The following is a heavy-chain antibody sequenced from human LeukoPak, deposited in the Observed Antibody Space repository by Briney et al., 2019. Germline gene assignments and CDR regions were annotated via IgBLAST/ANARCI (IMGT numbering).Heavy chain of an antibody. V-gene: IGHV4-34*01. CDR1: GGSFSGYY. Sequence: PSETLSLTCAVYGGSFSGYYWSWIRQPPGKGLEWIGEINHSGSTNYNPSLKSRVTISVDTSKNQFSLKLSSVTAADTAVYYCASRIAAARGSDYWGQGTLVTVSS. J-gene: IGHJ4*02. CDR2: INHSGST. CDR3: ASRIAAARGSDY. D-gene: IGHD6-13*01.